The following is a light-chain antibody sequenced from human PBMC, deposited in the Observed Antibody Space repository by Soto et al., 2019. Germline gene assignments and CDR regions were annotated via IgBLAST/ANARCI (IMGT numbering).Light chain of an antibody. V-gene: IGKV3-11*01. CDR1: QSVSSY. Sequence: EIVLTQSPATLSLSPGEIATLSCRASQSVSSYLAWYQQKPGQAPRLLIYDASNRATGIPARFSGSGSGTDFTLTISSLEPEDFAVYYCQQRSSWPPYSFGQGTKLEIK. CDR2: DAS. J-gene: IGKJ2*01. CDR3: QQRSSWPPYS.